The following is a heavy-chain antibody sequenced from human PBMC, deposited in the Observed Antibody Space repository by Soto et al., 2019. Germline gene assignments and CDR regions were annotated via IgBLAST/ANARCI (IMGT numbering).Heavy chain of an antibody. CDR3: AKDPYSSGWYVGSGYYYGMDV. J-gene: IGHJ6*02. CDR2: ISGSGGNT. D-gene: IGHD6-19*01. CDR1: GFTFSSYA. Sequence: PGGSLRLSCAASGFTFSSYAMSWVRQAPGKGLEWVSAISGSGGNTYYADSVKGRFTISRDNSKNTLYLQMNSLRAEDTAVYYCAKDPYSSGWYVGSGYYYGMDVWGQGTTVTVSS. V-gene: IGHV3-23*01.